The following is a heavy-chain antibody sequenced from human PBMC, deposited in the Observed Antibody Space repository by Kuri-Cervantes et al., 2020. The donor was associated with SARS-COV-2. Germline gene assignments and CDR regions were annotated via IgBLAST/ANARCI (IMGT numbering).Heavy chain of an antibody. Sequence: SVKVSCKASGGTFSSYAISWVRQAPGQGLEWMGGTIPIFGTANYAQKFQGRVTITADESTSTAYMELSSLRSEDTAVYYCARGGTLQRGYSYGFDYWGQGTLVTVSS. CDR3: ARGGTLQRGYSYGFDY. J-gene: IGHJ4*02. V-gene: IGHV1-69*13. CDR1: GGTFSSYA. CDR2: TIPIFGTA. D-gene: IGHD5-18*01.